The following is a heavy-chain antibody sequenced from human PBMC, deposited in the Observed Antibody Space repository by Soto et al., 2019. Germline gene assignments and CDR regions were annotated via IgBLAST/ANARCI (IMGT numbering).Heavy chain of an antibody. V-gene: IGHV4-39*01. J-gene: IGHJ4*02. CDR1: GGSISSSSYY. CDR3: ARKVAIYYDSSGYYSFDY. Sequence: SETLSLTCTVSGGSISSSSYYWGWIRQPPGKGLEWIGSIYYSGSTYYNPSLKSRVTISVDTSKNQFSLKLSSVTAADTAVYYCARKVAIYYDSSGYYSFDYWGQGTLVTVSS. CDR2: IYYSGST. D-gene: IGHD3-22*01.